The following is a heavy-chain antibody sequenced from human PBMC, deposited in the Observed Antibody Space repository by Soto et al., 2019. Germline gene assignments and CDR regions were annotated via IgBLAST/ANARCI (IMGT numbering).Heavy chain of an antibody. J-gene: IGHJ6*02. Sequence: GGSLRLSCAASGFTFSSYGMHWVRQAPGKGLEWVAVIWYDGSNKYYADSVKGRFTISRDNSKNTLYLQMNSLRAEDTAVYYCARDTARAMVRIYYGMDVWGQGTTVTVS. D-gene: IGHD3-10*01. CDR2: IWYDGSNK. CDR3: ARDTARAMVRIYYGMDV. V-gene: IGHV3-33*01. CDR1: GFTFSSYG.